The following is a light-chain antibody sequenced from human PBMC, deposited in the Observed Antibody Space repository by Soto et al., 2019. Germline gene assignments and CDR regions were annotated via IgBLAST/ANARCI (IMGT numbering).Light chain of an antibody. J-gene: IGKJ2*01. Sequence: EVVMMQSPASLSVSPGERATLSCRASQSVNTNLAWYQHIPGQAPRLLIYGSSTRATGIPARFSGSGSGAEFTLTISSLQSEEFAVYYCQQYNNWPRTLGQGTKVDIK. CDR3: QQYNNWPRT. CDR1: QSVNTN. CDR2: GSS. V-gene: IGKV3-15*01.